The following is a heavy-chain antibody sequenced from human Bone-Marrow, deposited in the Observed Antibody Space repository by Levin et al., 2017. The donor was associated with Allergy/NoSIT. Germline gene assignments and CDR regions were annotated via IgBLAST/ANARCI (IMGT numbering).Heavy chain of an antibody. V-gene: IGHV3-15*01. J-gene: IGHJ6*02. CDR1: GFNFTNAW. CDR2: IKSRNDGGTT. Sequence: GESLKISFAASGFNFTNAWMSWVRQAPGKGLEWVGRIKSRNDGGTTDYAAPVKGRFIISKDVSKNTLYLQMNSLKTQDTAVYYCSTEGGHCSGGSCYLLPFYYGMDVWGQGTTVTVSS. D-gene: IGHD2-15*01. CDR3: STEGGHCSGGSCYLLPFYYGMDV.